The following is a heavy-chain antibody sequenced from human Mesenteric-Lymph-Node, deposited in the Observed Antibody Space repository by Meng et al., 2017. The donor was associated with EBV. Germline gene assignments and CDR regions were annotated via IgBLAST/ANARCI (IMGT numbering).Heavy chain of an antibody. V-gene: IGHV2-5*02. Sequence: QITLKESGPTLVKPTQTLTLTCTFSGFSLSTSGVGVGWIRQPPGKALEWLALIYWDDDKRYSPSLKTRLTITKDTSENQVVLTMTNMDPVAAATYYCAHRTSNCFDPWGQGTLVTVSS. J-gene: IGHJ5*02. CDR2: IYWDDDK. CDR1: GFSLSTSGVG. CDR3: AHRTSNCFDP.